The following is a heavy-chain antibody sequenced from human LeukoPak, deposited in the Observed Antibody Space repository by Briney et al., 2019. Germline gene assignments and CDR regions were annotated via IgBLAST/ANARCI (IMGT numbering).Heavy chain of an antibody. Sequence: SETLSLTCAVCGGSFSGYYWSWIRQPPGKGLEWIGEINHSGSTNYNPSLKSRVTISVDTSKNQFSLKLSSVTAADTAVYYCARVKAVGQDAFDIWGQGTMVTVSS. V-gene: IGHV4-34*01. CDR2: INHSGST. D-gene: IGHD6-19*01. CDR3: ARVKAVGQDAFDI. J-gene: IGHJ3*02. CDR1: GGSFSGYY.